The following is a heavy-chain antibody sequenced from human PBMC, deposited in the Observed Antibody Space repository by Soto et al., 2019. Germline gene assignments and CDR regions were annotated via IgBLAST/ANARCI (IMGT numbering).Heavy chain of an antibody. CDR2: MWYDGATR. V-gene: IGHV3-33*08. D-gene: IGHD2-15*01. J-gene: IGHJ6*02. CDR1: GFGFSNYG. CDR3: ARGKSIFYGMDV. Sequence: PGGSLRLSCAASGFGFSNYGVHWVRQAPGKGLEWVAVMWYDGATRYYADSVKGRFTISRDSSENTLYLQMNSLRAEDTAVYYCARGKSIFYGMDVWGQGTTVTVSS.